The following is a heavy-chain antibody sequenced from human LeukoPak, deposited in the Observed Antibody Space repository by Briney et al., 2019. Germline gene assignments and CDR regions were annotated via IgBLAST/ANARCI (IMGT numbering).Heavy chain of an antibody. CDR2: IIPIYGRA. V-gene: IGHV1-69*13. CDR1: GGYFTSYG. D-gene: IGHD3-3*01. J-gene: IGHJ4*02. CDR3: AAGGAYEFRDDY. Sequence: ASVNVSCKASGGYFTSYGISWVRQAPGQGLEWMGKIIPIYGRANYGQKFQGRVTITADELTTTSYMELSSLTAEDMAVYYCAAGGAYEFRDDYWGQGTLVTVSS.